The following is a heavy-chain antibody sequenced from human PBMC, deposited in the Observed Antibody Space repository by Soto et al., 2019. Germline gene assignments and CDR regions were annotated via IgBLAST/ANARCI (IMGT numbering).Heavy chain of an antibody. CDR1: VYTFTSYD. V-gene: IGHV1-8*01. Sequence: XSVKVSCKASVYTFTSYDIYWVRQATGQGLEWMGWMNPNTGNSGYAQKFQGRVTMTSDTSISTAHMELSSLRSEDTAVYYCARRAETNGWNGFGADKYYFDFWGQGTLVTVSS. CDR3: ARRAETNGWNGFGADKYYFDF. J-gene: IGHJ4*02. D-gene: IGHD1-1*01. CDR2: MNPNTGNS.